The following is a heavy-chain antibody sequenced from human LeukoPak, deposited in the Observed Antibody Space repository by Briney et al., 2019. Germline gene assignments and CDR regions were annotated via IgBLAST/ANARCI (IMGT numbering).Heavy chain of an antibody. J-gene: IGHJ6*03. CDR3: ARDRYYYDSSGRTGYYYYYYMDV. Sequence: GASVKVSCKASGHTFTGYYMHWVRQAPGQGLEWMGWINPNSGGTNYAQKFQGRVTMTRDTSISTAYMELSRLRSDDTAVYYCARDRYYYDSSGRTGYYYYYYMDVWGKGTTVTVSS. CDR2: INPNSGGT. D-gene: IGHD3-22*01. CDR1: GHTFTGYY. V-gene: IGHV1-2*02.